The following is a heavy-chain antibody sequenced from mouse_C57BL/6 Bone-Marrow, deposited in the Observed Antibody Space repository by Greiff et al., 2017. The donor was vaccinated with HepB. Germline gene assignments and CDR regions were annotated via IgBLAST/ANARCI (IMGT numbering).Heavy chain of an antibody. CDR3: ARRPYYGSSYLYWYFDV. V-gene: IGHV5-12*01. Sequence: EVQRVESGGGLVQPGGSLKLSCAASGFTFSDYYMYWVRQTPEKRLEWVAYISNGGGSTYYPDTVKGRFTISRDNAKNTLYLQMSRLKSEDTAMYYCARRPYYGSSYLYWYFDVWGTGTTVTVSS. CDR1: GFTFSDYY. CDR2: ISNGGGST. D-gene: IGHD1-1*01. J-gene: IGHJ1*03.